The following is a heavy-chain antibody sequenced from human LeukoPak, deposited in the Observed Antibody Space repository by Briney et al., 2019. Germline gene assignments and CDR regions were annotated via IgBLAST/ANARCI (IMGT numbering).Heavy chain of an antibody. CDR2: IYYSGST. J-gene: IGHJ3*02. D-gene: IGHD6-13*01. CDR1: GGSISSGDYY. Sequence: PSQTLSLTCTVSGGSISSGDYYWTWIRQPPGKGLEWIEYIYYSGSTYYNPSLKSRISISVDTSKNQFSLKLNSVTTADTAVYYCARGGAYSSSWYGGAFDIWGQGTMVTVSS. V-gene: IGHV4-30-4*01. CDR3: ARGGAYSSSWYGGAFDI.